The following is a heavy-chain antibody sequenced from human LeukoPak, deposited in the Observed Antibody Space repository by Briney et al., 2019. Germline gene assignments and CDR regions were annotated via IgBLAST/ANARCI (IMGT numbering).Heavy chain of an antibody. D-gene: IGHD6-13*01. J-gene: IGHJ5*02. V-gene: IGHV4-30-4*07. Sequence: SETLSLTCAVYGGSFSGYSWSWIRQPPGKGMEFIAYIYYTGNTYFNPSLKSRVTISVDTSKNQFSLKLSSVTAADTAVYYCARVLAAAGNNWFDPWGQGTLVTVSS. CDR2: IYYTGNT. CDR1: GGSFSGYS. CDR3: ARVLAAAGNNWFDP.